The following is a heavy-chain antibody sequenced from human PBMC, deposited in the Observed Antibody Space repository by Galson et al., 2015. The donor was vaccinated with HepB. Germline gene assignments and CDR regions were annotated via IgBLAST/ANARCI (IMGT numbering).Heavy chain of an antibody. D-gene: IGHD2-2*02. J-gene: IGHJ6*02. CDR3: AGGYCSSASCYNHYYYGMDV. V-gene: IGHV3-11*01. Sequence: SLRLSCAASGFSFSGYYMSWIRQAPGKGLEWISFSGRSGSPIYYADSVKGRFTISRDNAKNSLFLQMNSLRGEDTAVYYCAGGYCSSASCYNHYYYGMDVWGQGTTVTVSS. CDR2: SGRSGSPI. CDR1: GFSFSGYY.